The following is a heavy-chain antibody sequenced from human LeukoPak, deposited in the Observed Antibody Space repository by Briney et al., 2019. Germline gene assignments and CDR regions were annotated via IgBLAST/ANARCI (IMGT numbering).Heavy chain of an antibody. CDR2: IYYSGST. J-gene: IGHJ4*02. CDR1: GGSISSYY. CDR3: AVQSSGWPPIDY. V-gene: IGHV4-59*08. Sequence: SETLSPTCTVSGGSISSYYWSWIRQPPGKGLEWIGYIYYSGSTNYNPSLESRVTISVDTSKNQFSLKLSSVTAADTAVYYCAVQSSGWPPIDYWGQGTLVTVSS. D-gene: IGHD6-19*01.